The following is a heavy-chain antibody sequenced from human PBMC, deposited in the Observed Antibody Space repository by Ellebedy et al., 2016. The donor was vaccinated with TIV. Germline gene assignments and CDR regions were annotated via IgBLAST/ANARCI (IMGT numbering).Heavy chain of an antibody. CDR1: GFPFGSHG. Sequence: GGSLRLSXSASGFPFGSHGMNWVRQGPGKGLEWVASISPGGGSAYYAETVKGRFTISRDNSKNTLYLQMDGLRADDTAVYYCARDRYVSRFVEYHPFDHWGQGTLVAVSS. CDR2: ISPGGGSA. D-gene: IGHD3-3*01. V-gene: IGHV3-23*01. J-gene: IGHJ4*02. CDR3: ARDRYVSRFVEYHPFDH.